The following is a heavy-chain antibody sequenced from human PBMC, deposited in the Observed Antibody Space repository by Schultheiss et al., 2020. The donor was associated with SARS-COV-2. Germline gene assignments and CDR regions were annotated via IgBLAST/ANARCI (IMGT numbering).Heavy chain of an antibody. CDR1: GFTFSSYA. CDR3: ARGAPHYDFWSGWVFDY. Sequence: GGSLRLSCAASGFTFSSYAMSWVRQAPGKGLEWVSGISGSGGSTYYAGSVKGRFTISRDNAKNSLYLQMNSLRAEDTAVYYCARGAPHYDFWSGWVFDYWGQGTLVTVSS. J-gene: IGHJ4*02. V-gene: IGHV3-23*01. D-gene: IGHD3-3*01. CDR2: ISGSGGST.